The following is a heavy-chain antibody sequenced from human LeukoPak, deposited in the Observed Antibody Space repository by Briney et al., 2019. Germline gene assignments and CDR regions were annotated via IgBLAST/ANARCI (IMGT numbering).Heavy chain of an antibody. CDR2: IYTSGST. Sequence: SETLSLTCTVSGGSISSYYWSWIRQPPGKGLEWIGYIYTSGSTNYNPSLKSRVTISVDTSKNQFSLKLSSVTAADTAVYYCARLESYGDLDYWGQGTLVTVSS. CDR1: GGSISSYY. D-gene: IGHD4-17*01. CDR3: ARLESYGDLDY. V-gene: IGHV4-4*09. J-gene: IGHJ4*02.